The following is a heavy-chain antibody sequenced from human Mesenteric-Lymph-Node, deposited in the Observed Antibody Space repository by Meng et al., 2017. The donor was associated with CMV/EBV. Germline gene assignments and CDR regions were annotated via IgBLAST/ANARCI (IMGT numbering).Heavy chain of an antibody. CDR2: ISAANGET. CDR3: ARGQHDYSFDS. D-gene: IGHD4-11*01. V-gene: IGHV1-3*01. CDR1: GITFTSISYD. Sequence: CKASGITFTSISYDIHWVRQAPRQSLEWMGWISAANGETRYSRKLQDRVTITRDTSASTAYMELSSLRSEDTAIYYCARGQHDYSFDSWGQGTLVTVSS. J-gene: IGHJ4*02.